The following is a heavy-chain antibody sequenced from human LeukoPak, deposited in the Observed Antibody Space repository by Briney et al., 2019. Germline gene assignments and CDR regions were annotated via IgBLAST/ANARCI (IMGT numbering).Heavy chain of an antibody. D-gene: IGHD1-26*01. CDR1: GGSVNSGNW. V-gene: IGHV4-4*02. CDR3: ARGSPILGATRAFDY. CDR2: IYHSGST. Sequence: PSGTLSPTCSVSGGSVNSGNWWSWVRPPPGKGLEWIGEIYHSGSTNYNPTLNGRVTISVDKSKNQFSLKLSSVTAADTAVYYCARGSPILGATRAFDYWGQGTLFTVFS. J-gene: IGHJ4*02.